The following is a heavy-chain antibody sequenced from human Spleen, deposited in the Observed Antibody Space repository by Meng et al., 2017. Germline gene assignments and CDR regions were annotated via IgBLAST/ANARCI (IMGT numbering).Heavy chain of an antibody. CDR3: ARQNGGLDY. D-gene: IGHD2-15*01. J-gene: IGHJ4*02. V-gene: IGHV3-30*01. CDR1: GLTFTSHA. CDR2: ISYDGGAK. Sequence: QVQLVESGGGVVQHGRSLRLSCAASGLTFTSHAMHWVRQAPGKGLEWVAVISYDGGAKYYADSVKGRFTISRDSSNNTLYLQMNSLRPEDTTVYYCARQNGGLDYWGQGTLVTV.